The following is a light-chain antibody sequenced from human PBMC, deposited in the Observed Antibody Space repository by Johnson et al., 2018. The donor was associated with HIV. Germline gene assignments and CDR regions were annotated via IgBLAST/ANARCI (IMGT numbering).Light chain of an antibody. J-gene: IGLJ1*01. Sequence: QSVLTQPPSVSAAPGQKVTISCSGSGSNIGNNYVSWYQQLPGTAPKLLIYDNNKRSSGIPDRFSGSKSGTSATLGITGLQTGDEADYYCGTWDSSLSGGVFGSGTKVTVL. CDR3: GTWDSSLSGGV. CDR2: DNN. CDR1: GSNIGNNY. V-gene: IGLV1-51*01.